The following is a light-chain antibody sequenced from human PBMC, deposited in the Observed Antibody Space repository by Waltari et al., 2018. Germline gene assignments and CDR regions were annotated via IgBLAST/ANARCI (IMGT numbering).Light chain of an antibody. Sequence: DIQMTQSPSTLSASVGDRVTITCRASGSIGIPLAWYQQKPGKAPKPLMHMASTLESGVPSRFSGSGSGTDFTLTISSLQPDDFATYYCQQFKTYPWTFGQGTKVEI. J-gene: IGKJ1*01. CDR2: MAS. CDR1: GSIGIP. V-gene: IGKV1-5*03. CDR3: QQFKTYPWT.